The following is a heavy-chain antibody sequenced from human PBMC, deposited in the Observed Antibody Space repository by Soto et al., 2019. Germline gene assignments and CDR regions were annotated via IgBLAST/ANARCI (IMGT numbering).Heavy chain of an antibody. D-gene: IGHD2-8*01. CDR3: ARSPFYCTNGVSERGYYYYMDV. J-gene: IGHJ6*03. Sequence: SETLSLTCAVSSGSISSSNWWSWVRQPPGKGLEWIGEIYHSGSTNYNPSLKSRVTISVDKSKNQFSLKLSSVTAADTAVYYCARSPFYCTNGVSERGYYYYMDVWGKGTTVTVSS. CDR1: SGSISSSNW. CDR2: IYHSGST. V-gene: IGHV4-4*02.